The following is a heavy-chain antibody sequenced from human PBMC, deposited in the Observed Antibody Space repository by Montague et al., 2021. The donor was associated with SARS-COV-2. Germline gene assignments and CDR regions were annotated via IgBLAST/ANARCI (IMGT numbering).Heavy chain of an antibody. Sequence: SKTLSLTCTVSGGSISSFYWSWFRQPPGKGLEWIGYISDSGSTNYNPSLTSRVTMSVDTSKNQFSLKVNSVTAADTAVYYCARHYSATLPAVYWGQGTLVTVS. V-gene: IGHV4-59*08. CDR1: GGSISSFY. D-gene: IGHD2-15*01. J-gene: IGHJ4*03. CDR3: ARHYSATLPAVY. CDR2: ISDSGST.